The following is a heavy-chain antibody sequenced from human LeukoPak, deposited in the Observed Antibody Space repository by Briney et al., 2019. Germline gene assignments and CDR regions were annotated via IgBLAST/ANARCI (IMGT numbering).Heavy chain of an antibody. CDR3: ARSPVAASLYYYGMDV. CDR1: GYTFTGYY. D-gene: IGHD6-19*01. V-gene: IGHV1-2*02. Sequence: ASVKVSCKASGYTFTGYYMHWVRQAPGQGLEWMGWINPNSGGTNYAQKFQGRVTMTRDTSISTAYMELSRLRSDDTAVYYCARSPVAASLYYYGMDVWGQGTTVTVSS. CDR2: INPNSGGT. J-gene: IGHJ6*02.